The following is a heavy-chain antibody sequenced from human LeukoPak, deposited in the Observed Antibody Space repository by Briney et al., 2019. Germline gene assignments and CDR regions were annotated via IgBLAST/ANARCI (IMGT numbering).Heavy chain of an antibody. V-gene: IGHV3-21*01. CDR1: GFTFSSYS. Sequence: PGGSLRLSCAASGFTFSSYSMNWVRQAPGKGLEWVSSISSSSGYIYYADFVKGRFTISRDNAKNTLFLQMNSLRAEDTAVYYCARDFLWGSGSRWGQGTLVTVSS. CDR2: ISSSSGYI. CDR3: ARDFLWGSGSR. J-gene: IGHJ4*02. D-gene: IGHD3-10*01.